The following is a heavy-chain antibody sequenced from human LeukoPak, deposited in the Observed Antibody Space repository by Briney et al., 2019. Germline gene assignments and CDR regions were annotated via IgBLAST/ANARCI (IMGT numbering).Heavy chain of an antibody. J-gene: IGHJ3*02. CDR3: ARDQTDDVFDI. Sequence: PSETLSLTCTVSGGSISSGGYYWSWIRQHPGKGLEWIGYIYYSGSTYYNPSLKSRVTISVDTSKNQFSLKLSSVTAADTAVYYCARDQTDDVFDIWGQGTMVTVSS. CDR1: GGSISSGGYY. CDR2: IYYSGST. V-gene: IGHV4-31*03.